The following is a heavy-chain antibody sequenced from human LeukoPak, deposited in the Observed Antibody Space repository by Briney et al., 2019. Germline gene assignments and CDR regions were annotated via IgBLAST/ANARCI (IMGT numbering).Heavy chain of an antibody. V-gene: IGHV3-7*01. J-gene: IGHJ5*02. CDR3: ARETAANWFDP. CDR2: IKQDGSEK. Sequence: GGSLRLSCAASGFTFSNYWMSWVRQAPGRGLEWVANIKQDGSEKYYVDSVKGRFTISRDNAKNSLYLQMSSLRAEDTAVYYCARETAANWFDPWGQGTLVTVSS. CDR1: GFTFSNYW.